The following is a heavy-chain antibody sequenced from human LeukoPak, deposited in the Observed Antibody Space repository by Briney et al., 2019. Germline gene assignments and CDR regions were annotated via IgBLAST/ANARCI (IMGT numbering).Heavy chain of an antibody. V-gene: IGHV5-10-1*01. CDR1: GYSFTAYW. Sequence: PGESLKISCKGSGYSFTAYWISWVRQMPGKGLEWMGRIDPSDSYINYSPSFQGYVTISADKSISTAYLQWSSLKASDTAMYYCARRPNRYSSSWYSEYFQHWGQGTLVTVSS. D-gene: IGHD6-13*01. CDR3: ARRPNRYSSSWYSEYFQH. J-gene: IGHJ1*01. CDR2: IDPSDSYI.